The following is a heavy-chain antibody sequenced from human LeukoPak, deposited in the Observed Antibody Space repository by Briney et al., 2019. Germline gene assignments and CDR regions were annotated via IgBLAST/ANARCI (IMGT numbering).Heavy chain of an antibody. Sequence: PGGSLRLSCAASGFTFSSYGMHWVRQAPGKGLEWVAVISYDGSNKYYADSVKGRFTISRDNSKNTLYLQMNSLRAEDTAVYYCAKEWGPYGSGSCYNYWGQGTLVTVSS. D-gene: IGHD3-10*01. J-gene: IGHJ4*02. CDR2: ISYDGSNK. V-gene: IGHV3-30*18. CDR3: AKEWGPYGSGSCYNY. CDR1: GFTFSSYG.